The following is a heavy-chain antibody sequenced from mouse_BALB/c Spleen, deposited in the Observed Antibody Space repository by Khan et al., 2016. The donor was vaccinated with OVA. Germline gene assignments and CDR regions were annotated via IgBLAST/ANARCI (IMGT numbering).Heavy chain of an antibody. CDR3: ARQPYYHYYVMDY. J-gene: IGHJ4*01. D-gene: IGHD2-10*01. V-gene: IGHV2-6-1*01. CDR2: IWSDGST. Sequence: QVQLKESGPGLVAPSQSLSITCTISGFSLTNYGVHWVRLPPGKGLEWLVVIWSDGSTTSNSALKSRLSISKDNSKSQVFLKMNSLQTDDTAMYYCARQPYYHYYVMDYWGQGTSVTVSS. CDR1: GFSLTNYG.